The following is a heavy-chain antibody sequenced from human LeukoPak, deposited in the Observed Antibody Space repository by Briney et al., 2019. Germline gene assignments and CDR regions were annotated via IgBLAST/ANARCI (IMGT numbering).Heavy chain of an antibody. CDR1: GGSISSYY. V-gene: IGHV4-4*07. CDR3: AREVKKVYDILTGSKREGDAFDI. D-gene: IGHD3-9*01. CDR2: IYTSGST. J-gene: IGHJ3*02. Sequence: ETLSLTCTVSGGSISSYYWSWIRQPAGRGLEWIGRIYTSGSTNYNPSLKSRVTMSVDTSKNQFSLKLSSVTAADTAVYYCAREVKKVYDILTGSKREGDAFDIWGQGTMVTVSS.